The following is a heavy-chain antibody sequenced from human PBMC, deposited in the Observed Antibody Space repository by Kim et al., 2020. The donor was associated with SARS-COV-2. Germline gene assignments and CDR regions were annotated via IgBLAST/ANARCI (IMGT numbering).Heavy chain of an antibody. CDR2: ISNRGSTT. J-gene: IGHJ4*02. CDR1: GFTFRNHE. D-gene: IGHD6-19*01. CDR3: ATYLAVALDY. V-gene: IGHV3-48*03. Sequence: GGSLRLSCAGSGFTFRNHEMNWVHLAPGKGLEWISYISNRGSTTYYADSVKGRFTISRDNAKNSMYLQMNSLRAEDTAIYYCATYLAVALDYWGQGTLVTVSS.